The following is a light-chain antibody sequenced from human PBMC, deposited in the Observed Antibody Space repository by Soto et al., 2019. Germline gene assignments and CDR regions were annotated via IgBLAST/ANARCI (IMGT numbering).Light chain of an antibody. V-gene: IGLV2-14*01. Sequence: QSALTQPASVSGSPGQSITISCTGSGSDVGGYNYVSWYQQHPGKAPKLMIYEVSNRPSGVSNRFSGSKSGNTASLTVSGLQAEDEADYYCSSYTRRSTVVFGGGTKLSVL. CDR1: GSDVGGYNY. CDR2: EVS. CDR3: SSYTRRSTVV. J-gene: IGLJ2*01.